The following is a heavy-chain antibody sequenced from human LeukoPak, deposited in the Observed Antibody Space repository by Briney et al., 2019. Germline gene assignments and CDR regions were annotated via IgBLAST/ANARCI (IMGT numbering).Heavy chain of an antibody. J-gene: IGHJ4*02. CDR1: GFTFSSYW. CDR3: ARRGTGRQFDS. V-gene: IGHV3-74*01. CDR2: INSDGSST. Sequence: PGGSLRLSCAASGFTFSSYWMHWVRQAPGKGLVWVSRINSDGSSTSYADSVKGRFTISRDNAENTLYLQMNSLRAEDTAVYYCARRGTGRQFDSWGQGTLVTVSS. D-gene: IGHD1-14*01.